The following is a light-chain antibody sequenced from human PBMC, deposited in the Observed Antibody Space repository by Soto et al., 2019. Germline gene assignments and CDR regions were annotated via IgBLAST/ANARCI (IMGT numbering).Light chain of an antibody. CDR2: DAS. Sequence: TQSPSSLSASVGDGVTITCRASQSISSYLAWYQQKPGQAPRLLIYDASNRATGIPARFSGSGSGTDFTLTISSLEPEDFAAYFCQQRSNWRTVGQGTKV. J-gene: IGKJ1*01. CDR1: QSISSY. CDR3: QQRSNWRT. V-gene: IGKV3-11*01.